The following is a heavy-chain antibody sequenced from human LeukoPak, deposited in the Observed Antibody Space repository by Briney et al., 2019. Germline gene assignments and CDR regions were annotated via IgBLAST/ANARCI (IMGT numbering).Heavy chain of an antibody. J-gene: IGHJ4*02. D-gene: IGHD2-8*01. CDR3: ARQLYCTNGVCYHHFDY. Sequence: KPSETLSLTCTVSGDSISSSSNYWGWIPQPPGEGLEWIGSIYYSGSTYYNPSLKSRVTISVDTSKNQFSLKLSSVTAADTAVYYCARQLYCTNGVCYHHFDYWGQGTLVTVSS. CDR1: GDSISSSSNY. CDR2: IYYSGST. V-gene: IGHV4-39*01.